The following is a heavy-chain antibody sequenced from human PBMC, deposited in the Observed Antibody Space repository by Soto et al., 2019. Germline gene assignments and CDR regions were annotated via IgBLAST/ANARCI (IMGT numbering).Heavy chain of an antibody. CDR2: IIPIFGTA. J-gene: IGHJ5*02. CDR1: GGTFSSYA. Sequence: QVQLVQSGAEVKKPGSSVKVSCKASGGTFSSYAISWVRQAPGQGLEWMGGIIPIFGTANYAQKFQGRGTITADEATSKAYKELSSLRSEYTAVYSCARTHGQCSGGSCPDHWGQGTLVTVSS. D-gene: IGHD2-15*01. V-gene: IGHV1-69*01. CDR3: ARTHGQCSGGSCPDH.